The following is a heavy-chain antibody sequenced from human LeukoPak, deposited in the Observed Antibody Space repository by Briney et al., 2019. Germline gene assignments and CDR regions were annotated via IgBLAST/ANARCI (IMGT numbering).Heavy chain of an antibody. CDR2: IKQDGSEK. CDR1: GFTFSSYW. D-gene: IGHD6-13*01. V-gene: IGHV3-7*03. J-gene: IGHJ5*02. CDR3: AKGIAAAGKRGFDP. Sequence: GGSLRLSCAASGFTFSSYWMSWVRQAPGKGLEWVANIKQDGSEKYYEDSVKGRFTISRDNAKNSLYLQMNSLRAEDTALYYCAKGIAAAGKRGFDPWGQGTLVTVSS.